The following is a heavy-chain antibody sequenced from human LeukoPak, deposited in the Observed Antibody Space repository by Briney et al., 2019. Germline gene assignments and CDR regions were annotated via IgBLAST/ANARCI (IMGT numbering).Heavy chain of an antibody. V-gene: IGHV3-7*01. CDR3: ARGMSVAV. CDR1: GFTFSSYA. CDR2: IKEGGSEK. J-gene: IGHJ4*02. D-gene: IGHD6-19*01. Sequence: GGSLRLSCAASGFTFSSYAMTWVRQAPGKGLEWVANIKEGGSEKHYVDSVKGRFTISRDNVKNSLYLEMTNVRVDDTAVYYCARGMSVAVWGQGTPVTVSS.